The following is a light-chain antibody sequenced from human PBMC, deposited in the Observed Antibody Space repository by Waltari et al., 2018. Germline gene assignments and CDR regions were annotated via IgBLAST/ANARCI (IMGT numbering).Light chain of an antibody. V-gene: IGLV2-14*03. J-gene: IGLJ2*01. CDR2: DVS. Sequence: QSALTQPASVSVSPGQSITISCLGTSSDVGGYNYVSWYQHRPGKGPKLMIYDVSNRPSGVSNRFSGSKSGNTASLTISGLQAEDEADYYCSSYTSSSTVVFGGGTKLTVL. CDR1: SSDVGGYNY. CDR3: SSYTSSSTVV.